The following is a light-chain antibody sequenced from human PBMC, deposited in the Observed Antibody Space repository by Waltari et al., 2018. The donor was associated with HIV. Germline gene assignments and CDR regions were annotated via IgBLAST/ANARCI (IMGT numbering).Light chain of an antibody. CDR3: QQYDHFLS. Sequence: DIQMNQSPSSVSASVGDRVTITCQASQDITNYLNWYQQKPGKAPKLLIYDASNLETGVPSRFSGSGSATDFTFTISSLQPEDIATYYCQQYDHFLSFGGGTKVEIK. CDR1: QDITNY. J-gene: IGKJ4*01. CDR2: DAS. V-gene: IGKV1-33*01.